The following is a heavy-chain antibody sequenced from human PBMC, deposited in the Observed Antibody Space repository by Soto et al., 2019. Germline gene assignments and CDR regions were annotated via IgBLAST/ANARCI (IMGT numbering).Heavy chain of an antibody. V-gene: IGHV3-30*18. J-gene: IGHJ4*02. CDR3: AKGGKGVFSYGEHLDY. Sequence: QVQLVESGGGVVQPGRSLRLSCAASGFRLTYYGIHWVRQAPGKGLEWVAIVSVDGREKYIADSLKGRFTISRDNSDNTVYLQMNSLRDEDTAVYYCAKGGKGVFSYGEHLDYWGQGTLVTVSS. D-gene: IGHD5-18*01. CDR1: GFRLTYYG. CDR2: VSVDGREK.